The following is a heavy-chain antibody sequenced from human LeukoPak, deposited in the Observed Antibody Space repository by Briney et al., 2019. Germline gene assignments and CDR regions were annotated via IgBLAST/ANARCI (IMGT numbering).Heavy chain of an antibody. J-gene: IGHJ4*02. V-gene: IGHV1-3*01. CDR1: GYTFTNYA. CDR3: ARENYSGSYYFDY. D-gene: IGHD1-26*01. Sequence: GASVKVSCKASGYTFTNYAMHWVRQAPGQRLEWMGWINAGNGNTKYSQKFQGRVTITRDTSASTAYMELSSLRSEDTAVYYCARENYSGSYYFDYWGQGTLVTVSS. CDR2: INAGNGNT.